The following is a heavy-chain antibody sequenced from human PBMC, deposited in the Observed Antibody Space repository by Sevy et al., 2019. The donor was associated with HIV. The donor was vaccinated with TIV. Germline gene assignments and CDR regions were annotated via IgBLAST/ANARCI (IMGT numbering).Heavy chain of an antibody. J-gene: IGHJ4*02. CDR1: GFIFRTYA. D-gene: IGHD3-16*01. Sequence: GGSLRLSCAASGFIFRTYAMTWVRQAPGKGLEWVSTISAGGGSVYYADSVKGGFTISRDNSNNRLYLQMNTLRAEDTAVYSCAREEITGFDYWGRGTLVTVSS. CDR3: AREEITGFDY. CDR2: ISAGGGSV. V-gene: IGHV3-23*01.